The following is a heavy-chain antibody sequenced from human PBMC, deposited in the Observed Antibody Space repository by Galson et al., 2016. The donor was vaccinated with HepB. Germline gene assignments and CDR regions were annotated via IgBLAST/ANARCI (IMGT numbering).Heavy chain of an antibody. CDR1: GFTFSRYA. CDR2: MSGSGGST. Sequence: SLRLSCAASGFTFSRYAMSWVRQAPGKGLEWVSVMSGSGGSTYYADSVKGRFTISRDNAKNTLYLQMNSLRAEDTAVYYCAKDRLLPYYDFWSGHYPGGPFDIWGQGTVVTVSS. D-gene: IGHD3-3*01. CDR3: AKDRLLPYYDFWSGHYPGGPFDI. V-gene: IGHV3-23*01. J-gene: IGHJ3*02.